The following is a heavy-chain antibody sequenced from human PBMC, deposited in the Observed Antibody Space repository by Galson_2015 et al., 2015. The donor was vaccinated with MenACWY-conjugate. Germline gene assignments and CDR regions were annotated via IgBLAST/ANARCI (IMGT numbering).Heavy chain of an antibody. V-gene: IGHV3-23*01. CDR3: AKFVQGAWSQFDY. CDR2: ISGSGGST. CDR1: GFTFSSYA. J-gene: IGHJ4*02. D-gene: IGHD3-10*02. Sequence: SLRLSCAASGFTFSSYAMSWVRQAPGKGLEWVSAISGSGGSTYYADSVKGRFTISRDNSKNTLYLQMNSLRAEDTAVYYCAKFVQGAWSQFDYWGQGTLVTVSS.